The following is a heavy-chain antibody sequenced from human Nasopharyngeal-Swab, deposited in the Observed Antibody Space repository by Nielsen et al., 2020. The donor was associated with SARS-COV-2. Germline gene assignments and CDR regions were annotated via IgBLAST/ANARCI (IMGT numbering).Heavy chain of an antibody. V-gene: IGHV1-69*10. CDR3: ARDFSSGYVDY. D-gene: IGHD3-22*01. CDR1: GGTFSSYA. CDR2: IIPILGIA. Sequence: SVKVSCKASGGTFSSYAISWVRQAPGQGLEWMGGIIPILGIANYAQKLQGRVTITADKSTSTAYMELSSLRSEDTAVYYCARDFSSGYVDYWGQGTLVTVSS. J-gene: IGHJ4*02.